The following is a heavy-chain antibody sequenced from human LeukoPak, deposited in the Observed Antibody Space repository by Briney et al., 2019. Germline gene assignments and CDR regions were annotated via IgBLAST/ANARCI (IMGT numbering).Heavy chain of an antibody. Sequence: GGSLRLSCAASGFTFSSYAMSWVRQAPGKGLEWVSAINGSGGSTYYADSVKGRFTISRDNSKNTLYLQMNSLRAEDTAVYYCAKAYCSGGSCYPDAFDIWGQGTMVTVSS. CDR2: INGSGGST. D-gene: IGHD2-15*01. CDR1: GFTFSSYA. CDR3: AKAYCSGGSCYPDAFDI. J-gene: IGHJ3*02. V-gene: IGHV3-23*01.